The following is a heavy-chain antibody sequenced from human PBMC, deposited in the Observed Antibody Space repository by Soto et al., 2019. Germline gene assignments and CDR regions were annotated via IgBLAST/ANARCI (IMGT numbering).Heavy chain of an antibody. D-gene: IGHD6-13*01. Sequence: PSETLSLTCAVSGYSISSSNWWGWIRQPPGKGLEWIGYIYYSGTTYYNPSLKSRVTMSVDTSKNQFSLKLTSVTAVDTAVYYCARIAAAGTNFDYWGQGTLVTVSS. CDR3: ARIAAAGTNFDY. V-gene: IGHV4-28*01. CDR2: IYYSGTT. J-gene: IGHJ4*02. CDR1: GYSISSSNW.